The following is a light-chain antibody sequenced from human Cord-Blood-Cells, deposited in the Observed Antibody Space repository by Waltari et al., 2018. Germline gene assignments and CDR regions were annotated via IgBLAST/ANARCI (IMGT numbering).Light chain of an antibody. CDR2: QDS. V-gene: IGLV3-1*01. Sequence: SYELTQPPSVSVSPGPTDSSTCSGDKFGDKYACWYQQKPGQSPVLVIYQDSKRPSGIPERFSGSNSGNTATLTISGTQAMDEADYYCQAWDSSTVVFGGGTKLTVL. CDR3: QAWDSSTVV. CDR1: KFGDKY. J-gene: IGLJ2*01.